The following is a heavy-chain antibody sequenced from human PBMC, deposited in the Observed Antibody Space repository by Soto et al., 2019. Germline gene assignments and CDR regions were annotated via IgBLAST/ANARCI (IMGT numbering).Heavy chain of an antibody. CDR2: ISSSSNTI. D-gene: IGHD3-22*01. Sequence: GGSLRLSCAASGFTFSSYSMNWVRQAPGKGLEWLSYISSSSNTIFYADSVKGRFTISRDSANSSLYLQLNSLRDDDTAVYFCARVPKAVYYDSSGYLDYWGQGTLVTVSS. CDR1: GFTFSSYS. J-gene: IGHJ4*02. V-gene: IGHV3-48*02. CDR3: ARVPKAVYYDSSGYLDY.